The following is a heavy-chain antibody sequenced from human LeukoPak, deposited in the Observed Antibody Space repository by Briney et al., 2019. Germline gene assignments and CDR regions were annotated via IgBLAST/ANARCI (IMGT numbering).Heavy chain of an antibody. CDR3: AKESGALGAPLYDY. V-gene: IGHV3-23*01. CDR2: ISDNGGGR. CDR1: GFIFRNYA. D-gene: IGHD4/OR15-4a*01. J-gene: IGHJ4*02. Sequence: GGSLRLSCGASGFIFRNYAMSWVRQAPGEGLEWVSGISDNGGGRYYADSVKGRFTISRHNSKNMLYLQMNSLRAEDTAVYYCAKESGALGAPLYDYWGRGILVTASS.